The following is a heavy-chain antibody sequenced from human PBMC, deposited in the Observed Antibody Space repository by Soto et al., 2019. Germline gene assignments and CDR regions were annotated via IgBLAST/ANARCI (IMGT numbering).Heavy chain of an antibody. CDR3: ARDEDHYYGSGSYYRWFDP. Sequence: EVQLVESGGGLVKPGGSLRLSCAASGFTFSSYSMNWVRQAPGKGLEWVSSISSSSSYIYYADSVKGRFTISRDNAKNSLYLQMNSRRAEDAAVYYCARDEDHYYGSGSYYRWFDPWGQGTLVTVSS. CDR1: GFTFSSYS. CDR2: ISSSSSYI. J-gene: IGHJ5*02. V-gene: IGHV3-21*01. D-gene: IGHD3-10*01.